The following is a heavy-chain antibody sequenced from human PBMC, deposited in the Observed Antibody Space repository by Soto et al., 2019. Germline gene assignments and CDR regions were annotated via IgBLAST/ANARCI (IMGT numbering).Heavy chain of an antibody. CDR1: GFTFGDYA. CDR2: IRSKAYGGTT. D-gene: IGHD3-3*01. Sequence: PGGSLRLSCTASGFTFGDYAMSWFRQAPGKGLEWVGFIRSKAYGGTTEYAASVKGRFTISRDDSKSIAYLQMNSLKTEDTAVYYCSRVNVTFGYDFWSGYRPHYGMDVWGQGTTVTVSS. CDR3: SRVNVTFGYDFWSGYRPHYGMDV. J-gene: IGHJ6*02. V-gene: IGHV3-49*03.